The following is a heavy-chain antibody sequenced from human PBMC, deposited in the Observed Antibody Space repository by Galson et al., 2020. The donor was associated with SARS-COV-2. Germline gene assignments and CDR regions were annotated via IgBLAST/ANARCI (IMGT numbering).Heavy chain of an antibody. V-gene: IGHV3-11*06. CDR1: GLSLGDSY. CDR3: ARVWFGVGRGFDV. Sequence: GESLKISCAASGLSLGDSYLSWIRQAPGKGLEWISYFSGRSTYKSYADSVKGRCTVSGDSAKNSLYLEMNSLGAEDTAIYYCARVWFGVGRGFDVWGQGTTVTVSS. J-gene: IGHJ3*01. CDR2: FSGRSTYK. D-gene: IGHD3-10*01.